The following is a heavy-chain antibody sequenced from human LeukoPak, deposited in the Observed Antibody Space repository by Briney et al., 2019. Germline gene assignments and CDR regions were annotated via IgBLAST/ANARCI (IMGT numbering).Heavy chain of an antibody. CDR3: AKDKYGSGWYLIDY. D-gene: IGHD6-19*01. Sequence: GGSLRLSCAASGFTFDDYTMHWVRQAPGKGLEWISLISWDGGRTYYADSVKGRFTISRDNSKNSLYLQMHSLRTEDTALYYCAKDKYGSGWYLIDYWGQGTLVTVSS. V-gene: IGHV3-43*01. J-gene: IGHJ4*02. CDR1: GFTFDDYT. CDR2: ISWDGGRT.